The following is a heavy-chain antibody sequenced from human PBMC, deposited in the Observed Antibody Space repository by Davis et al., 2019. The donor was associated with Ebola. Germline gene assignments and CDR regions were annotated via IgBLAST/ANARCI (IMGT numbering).Heavy chain of an antibody. D-gene: IGHD2-15*01. CDR1: GGSFSGYY. V-gene: IGHV4-34*01. CDR2: INHSGST. Sequence: SETLSLTCAVYGGSFSGYYWSWIRQPPGKGLEWIGEINHSGSTNYNPSLKSRVTISVDTSKNQFSLRLSSVTAADTAVYYCARDPRLRGSWFDPWGQGTLVTVSS. J-gene: IGHJ5*02. CDR3: ARDPRLRGSWFDP.